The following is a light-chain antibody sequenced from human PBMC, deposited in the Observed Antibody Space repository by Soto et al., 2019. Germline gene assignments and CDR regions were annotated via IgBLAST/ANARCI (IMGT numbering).Light chain of an antibody. J-gene: IGKJ1*01. Sequence: EIVMTQSPATLSVSPGERATLSCRASQSVSSNLAWYQQXXXQAPSLLIYGASTRATGIPARFSGSGSGTEFTLTISSLQSEDFAVYYCQQYNNWPRTFGQGTKVEIK. V-gene: IGKV3-15*01. CDR3: QQYNNWPRT. CDR2: GAS. CDR1: QSVSSN.